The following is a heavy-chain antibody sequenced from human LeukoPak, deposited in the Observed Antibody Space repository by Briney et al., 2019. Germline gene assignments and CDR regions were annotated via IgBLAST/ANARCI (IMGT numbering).Heavy chain of an antibody. J-gene: IGHJ6*02. CDR1: GSTFSNYA. Sequence: PGGSLRLSCAASGSTFSNYAMSWVRQAPGKGLEWVSAISGSGTSTYYADSVKGRFTIFRDNSKNTLYLQMNSLRAEDTAVYYCAKVFRSGSIQGMDVWGQGTTVTVSS. CDR2: ISGSGTST. CDR3: AKVFRSGSIQGMDV. V-gene: IGHV3-23*01. D-gene: IGHD3-10*01.